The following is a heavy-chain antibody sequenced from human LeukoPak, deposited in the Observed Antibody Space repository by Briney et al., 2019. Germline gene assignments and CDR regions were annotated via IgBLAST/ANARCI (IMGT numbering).Heavy chain of an antibody. J-gene: IGHJ4*02. CDR2: ISGSGGST. Sequence: PGGSLRLSCAASGFTFSSYAMSWVRQAPGKGLEWVSAISGSGGSTYYADSVKGRFTISRDNSKNTLYLQMNSLRAEDSAVYYCAKDSPSSGWYIEVDYWGQGTLVTVSS. CDR1: GFTFSSYA. CDR3: AKDSPSSGWYIEVDY. D-gene: IGHD6-19*01. V-gene: IGHV3-23*01.